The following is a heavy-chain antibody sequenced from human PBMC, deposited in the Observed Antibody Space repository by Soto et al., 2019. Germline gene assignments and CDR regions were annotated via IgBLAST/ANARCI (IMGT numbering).Heavy chain of an antibody. V-gene: IGHV1-2*02. Sequence: ASVKVSCKASGYTFTGYYMHWVRQAPGQGLEWMGWINPNSGGTNYAQKFQGRVTMTRDTSISTAYMELSRLRSDDTAVYYCASQWAYSSSWYWFDPWGQGTLVTVSS. J-gene: IGHJ5*02. CDR3: ASQWAYSSSWYWFDP. CDR2: INPNSGGT. CDR1: GYTFTGYY. D-gene: IGHD6-13*01.